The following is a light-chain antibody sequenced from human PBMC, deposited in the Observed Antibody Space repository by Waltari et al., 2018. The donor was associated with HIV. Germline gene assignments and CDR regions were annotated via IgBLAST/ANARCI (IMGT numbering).Light chain of an antibody. CDR3: QSYDSSLRGHV. Sequence: QSVLTQPPSVSAAPGQRITITGTVSSSTIAAGFDTHGHPQLPGKPPKVLTYGNSSRPSGVPDRFSGSKSGTSASLAITGLQADDEGDYYCQSYDSSLRGHVFGSGTRVTVL. J-gene: IGLJ1*01. V-gene: IGLV1-40*01. CDR1: SSTIAAGFD. CDR2: GNS.